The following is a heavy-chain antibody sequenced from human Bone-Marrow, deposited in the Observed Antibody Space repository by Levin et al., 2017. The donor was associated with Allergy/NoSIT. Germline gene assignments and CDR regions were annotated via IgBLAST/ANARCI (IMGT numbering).Heavy chain of an antibody. CDR3: ARGGVFWSGRPPPNWYFDL. V-gene: IGHV3-74*01. J-gene: IGHJ2*01. CDR2: INSDGSST. D-gene: IGHD3-3*01. Sequence: GGSLRLSCAASGFTFSSYWMHWVRQAPGKGLVWVSRINSDGSSTSYADSVKGRFTISRDNAKNTLYLQMNSLRAEDTAVYYCARGGVFWSGRPPPNWYFDLWGRGTLVTVSS. CDR1: GFTFSSYW.